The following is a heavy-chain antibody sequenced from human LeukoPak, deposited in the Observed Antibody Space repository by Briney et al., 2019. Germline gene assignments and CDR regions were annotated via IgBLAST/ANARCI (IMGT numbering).Heavy chain of an antibody. D-gene: IGHD6-13*01. V-gene: IGHV1-18*01. CDR3: ARDLRSNSWYYFDY. CDR1: GYTLTSYG. Sequence: ASVKVSCKASGYTLTSYGISWVRQAPGQGLEWMGWISAYNGNTNYAQKFQGRVTMTRDTSTSTVYMELSSLRSDDTAVYYCARDLRSNSWYYFDYWGQGTLVTVSS. CDR2: ISAYNGNT. J-gene: IGHJ4*02.